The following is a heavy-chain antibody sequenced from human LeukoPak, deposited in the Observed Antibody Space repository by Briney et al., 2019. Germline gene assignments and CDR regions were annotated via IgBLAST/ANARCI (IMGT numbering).Heavy chain of an antibody. V-gene: IGHV1-46*01. Sequence: ASVKVSCKASGYTFTSYYMHWVRQAPGQGLEWMGIINPSGGSTSYAQKFQGRVTMTRDMSTSTVYMELSSLRSEDTAVYYCARLRSLGYDSSGYYCFDYWGQGTLVTVSS. CDR1: GYTFTSYY. CDR3: ARLRSLGYDSSGYYCFDY. CDR2: INPSGGST. J-gene: IGHJ4*02. D-gene: IGHD3-22*01.